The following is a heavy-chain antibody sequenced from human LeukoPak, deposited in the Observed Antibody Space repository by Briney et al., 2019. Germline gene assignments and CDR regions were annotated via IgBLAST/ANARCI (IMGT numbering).Heavy chain of an antibody. J-gene: IGHJ4*02. D-gene: IGHD2-21*01. V-gene: IGHV3-30*02. CDR1: GINFSWLG. CDR3: ATLEYVIPNFDY. CDR2: IRYDGSNK. Sequence: GFLRPSRGTAGINFSWLGIQLVRPAPGQGLEGVAFIRYDGSNKYYADSVKGRFTISRDNSKNTLYLQMNSLRAEDTAVYYCATLEYVIPNFDYWGQGTLVTVSS.